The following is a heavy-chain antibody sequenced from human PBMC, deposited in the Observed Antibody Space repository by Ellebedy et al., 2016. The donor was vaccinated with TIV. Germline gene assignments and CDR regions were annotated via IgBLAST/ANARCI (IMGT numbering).Heavy chain of an antibody. V-gene: IGHV4-30-4*01. J-gene: IGHJ4*02. CDR1: GGSLSSGDYY. Sequence: SETLSLTXTVSGGSLSSGDYYWGWVRQPPGKGLEFIGFIYHTANTHYNPSLKSRISLSVDTSKNLFSLNLNAVTAADTAFYYCARGNRGFDYWGQGALATVSS. D-gene: IGHD3-10*01. CDR2: IYHTANT. CDR3: ARGNRGFDY.